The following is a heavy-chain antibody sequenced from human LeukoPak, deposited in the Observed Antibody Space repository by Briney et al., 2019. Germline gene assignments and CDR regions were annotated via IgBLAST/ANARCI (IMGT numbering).Heavy chain of an antibody. D-gene: IGHD3-3*01. CDR1: GFTFSSYA. V-gene: IGHV3-30*09. J-gene: IGHJ4*02. CDR3: AKDGDFWSGYYYYFDY. CDR2: ISYDGSNK. Sequence: GGSLRLSCAASGFTFSSYAMHWVRQAPGKGLEWVAVISYDGSNKYYADSVKGRFAISRDNSKNTLYLQMNSLRAEDTAVYYCAKDGDFWSGYYYYFDYWGQGTLVTVSS.